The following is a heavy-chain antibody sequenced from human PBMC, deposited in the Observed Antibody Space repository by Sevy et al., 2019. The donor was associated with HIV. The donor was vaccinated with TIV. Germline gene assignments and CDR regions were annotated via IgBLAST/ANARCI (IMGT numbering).Heavy chain of an antibody. CDR3: ARYDFWSGYPFDY. V-gene: IGHV3-74*01. CDR2: INSDGSST. J-gene: IGHJ4*02. D-gene: IGHD3-3*01. CDR1: GFTFSSYW. Sequence: GGSLRLSCAASGFTFSSYWMHWVRQAPGKGLVWVSRINSDGSSTSYADSVKGRFTISRDNAKNTLYLQMNSLRAEDTAVYYCARYDFWSGYPFDYWGQGTLVTV.